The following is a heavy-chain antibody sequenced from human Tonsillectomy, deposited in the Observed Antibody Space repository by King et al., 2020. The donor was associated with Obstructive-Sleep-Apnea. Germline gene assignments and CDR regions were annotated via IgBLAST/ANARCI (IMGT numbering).Heavy chain of an antibody. CDR2: IWYDGSNK. D-gene: IGHD3-10*01. CDR1: GFTFRNYN. CDR3: ASDGGELLSPNFDF. J-gene: IGHJ4*02. Sequence: VQVVESGGGVVQTGRSLRLSCAVSGFTFRNYNMHWVRQAPGRGLEGGAVIWYDGSNKFYADSGKGRFTISRDKFKNTLYLQMNSLRAEDTAVYYCASDGGELLSPNFDFWGQGTLVTVSS. V-gene: IGHV3-33*01.